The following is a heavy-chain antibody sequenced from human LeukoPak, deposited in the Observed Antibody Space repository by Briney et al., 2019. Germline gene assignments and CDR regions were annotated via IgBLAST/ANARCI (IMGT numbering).Heavy chain of an antibody. Sequence: GGSLRLSCEGSGITHRSYIIHWVRQTPGKGLEWVSYLSNRNVVYYADSVKGRFTISRDYTKNSLYLEINSLRAEDTAVYYCARSIGGNGLDVWGQGTTVTASS. V-gene: IGHV3-48*04. CDR3: ARSIGGNGLDV. CDR1: GITHRSYI. J-gene: IGHJ6*02. D-gene: IGHD6-6*01. CDR2: LSNRNVV.